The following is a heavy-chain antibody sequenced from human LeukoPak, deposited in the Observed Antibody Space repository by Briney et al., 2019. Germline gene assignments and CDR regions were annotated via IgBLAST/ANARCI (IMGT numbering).Heavy chain of an antibody. CDR1: GFTFSSYA. CDR2: ISGSGGST. V-gene: IGHV3-23*01. Sequence: RAGGSLRLSCAASGFTFSSYAMSWVRQAPGKGLEWVSAISGSGGSTYYADSVKGRFTISRDNSENTLYLQMNSLRAEDTALYHCARGRYSSTWANFDYWGQGTLVTVSS. CDR3: ARGRYSSTWANFDY. D-gene: IGHD6-13*01. J-gene: IGHJ4*02.